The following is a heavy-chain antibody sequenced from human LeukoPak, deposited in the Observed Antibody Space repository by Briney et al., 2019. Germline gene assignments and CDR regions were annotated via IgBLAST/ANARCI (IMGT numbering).Heavy chain of an antibody. D-gene: IGHD3-22*01. V-gene: IGHV3-33*01. CDR2: IWYDGSNK. CDR3: ARDHSTGYYLRYYFDY. CDR1: GFTFSSCG. Sequence: GGSLRLSCAASGFTFSSCGMHWVRQAPGKGLEWVAVIWYDGSNKYYADSVKGRFTISRDNSKNTLYLQMNSLRAEDTAVYYCARDHSTGYYLRYYFDYWGQGTLVTVSS. J-gene: IGHJ4*02.